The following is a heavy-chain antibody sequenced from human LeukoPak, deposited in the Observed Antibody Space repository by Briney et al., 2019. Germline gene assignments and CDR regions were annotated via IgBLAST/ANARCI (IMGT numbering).Heavy chain of an antibody. V-gene: IGHV3-72*01. CDR2: SGNKANSYTT. CDR3: TRGYSGLSVYALDI. D-gene: IGHD1-26*01. CDR1: GFSVSDHY. J-gene: IGHJ3*02. Sequence: GGSLRLSCAASGFSVSDHYTDWVRQAPGKGLEWVGRSGNKANSYTTEYAGSVKGRFTISRDASKNSLYLQMNSLKTEDTAVYYCTRGYSGLSVYALDIWGQGTMVTVSS.